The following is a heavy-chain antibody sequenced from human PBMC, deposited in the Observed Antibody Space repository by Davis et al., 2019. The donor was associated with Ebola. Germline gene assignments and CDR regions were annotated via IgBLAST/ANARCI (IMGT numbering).Heavy chain of an antibody. V-gene: IGHV3-53*01. Sequence: GESLKISCAASGFTVSSNYMSWVRQAPGKGLEWVSVIYSGGSTYYADSVKGRFTISRDNAKNSLYLQMNSLRAEDTAVYYCARDGDDFWSGLFDYWGQGTLVTVSS. CDR1: GFTVSSNY. CDR3: ARDGDDFWSGLFDY. CDR2: IYSGGST. D-gene: IGHD3-3*01. J-gene: IGHJ4*02.